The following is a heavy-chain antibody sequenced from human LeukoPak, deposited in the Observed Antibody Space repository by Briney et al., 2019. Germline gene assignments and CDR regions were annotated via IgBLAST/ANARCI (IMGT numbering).Heavy chain of an antibody. Sequence: PGGSPRLSCVASGFTFSNYWMTWVRQAPGKGLEWVAVISYDGSNKYYADSVKGRFTISRDNSKNTLYLQMNSLRAEDTAVYYCARDQGRNIVVVPAAIVGIDYWGQGTLVTVSS. J-gene: IGHJ4*02. CDR1: GFTFSNYW. CDR2: ISYDGSNK. D-gene: IGHD2-2*01. V-gene: IGHV3-30*03. CDR3: ARDQGRNIVVVPAAIVGIDY.